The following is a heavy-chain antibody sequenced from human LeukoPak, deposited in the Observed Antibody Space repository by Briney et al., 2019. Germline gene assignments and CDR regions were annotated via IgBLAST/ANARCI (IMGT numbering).Heavy chain of an antibody. Sequence: PGGSLRLSCAASGFTFSSYAMSWIRQPPGKGLEWIGEINHSGSTNYNPSLKSRVTISVDTSKNQFSLKLSSVAAADTAVYYCARLQYYYDSSGHYYFDYWGQGTLVTVSS. CDR2: INHSGST. D-gene: IGHD3-22*01. CDR3: ARLQYYYDSSGHYYFDY. CDR1: GFTFSSYA. V-gene: IGHV4-34*01. J-gene: IGHJ4*02.